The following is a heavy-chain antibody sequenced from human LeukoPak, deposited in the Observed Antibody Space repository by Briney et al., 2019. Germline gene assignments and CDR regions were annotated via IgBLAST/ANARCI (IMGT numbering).Heavy chain of an antibody. CDR2: ISGGGTGI. V-gene: IGHV3-23*01. CDR3: AKDRAYGGNSEVVD. CDR1: GFIFSNFA. Sequence: PGGSLRLSCTASGFIFSNFAMSWVRQAPGKGLEWVSTISGGGTGIYYADSVKGRFTISRDNSKNALYLQMSGLRAEDTAVYYCAKDRAYGGNSEVVDWGQGALVTVSS. J-gene: IGHJ4*02. D-gene: IGHD4-23*01.